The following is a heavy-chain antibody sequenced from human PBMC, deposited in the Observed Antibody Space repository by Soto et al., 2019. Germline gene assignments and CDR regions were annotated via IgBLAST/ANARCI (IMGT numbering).Heavy chain of an antibody. D-gene: IGHD6-13*01. V-gene: IGHV4-59*01. J-gene: IGHJ6*02. CDR3: ARDSGRYSSSWYYYYYGMDV. CDR2: IYYSGST. Sequence: PSETLSLTCTVSGGSISSYYWSWIRQPPGKGLERIGYIYYSGSTNYNPSLKSRVTISVDTSKNQFSLKLSSVTAADTAVYYCARDSGRYSSSWYYYYYGMDVWGQGTTVTVSS. CDR1: GGSISSYY.